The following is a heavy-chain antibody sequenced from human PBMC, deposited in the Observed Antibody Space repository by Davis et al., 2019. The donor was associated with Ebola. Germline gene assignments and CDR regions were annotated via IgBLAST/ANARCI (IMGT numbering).Heavy chain of an antibody. Sequence: PSETLSLTCSVSGGSISSAFHFWGWFRQPPAGGLEWIGNVFFSGSAYYNPSLKSRVTISVDTSKNQFSLNLASVTAADTAVYYCAGLLRSLEWGDYWGQGALVTVSS. J-gene: IGHJ4*02. V-gene: IGHV4-39*01. D-gene: IGHD2-15*01. CDR2: VFFSGSA. CDR3: AGLLRSLEWGDY. CDR1: GGSISSAFHF.